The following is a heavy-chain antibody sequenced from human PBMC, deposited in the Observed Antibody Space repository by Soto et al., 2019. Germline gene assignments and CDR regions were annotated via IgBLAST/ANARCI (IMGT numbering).Heavy chain of an antibody. CDR2: INHSGSA. CDR3: ARGLISGSHYAGGWYYFDS. CDR1: GGSISGYY. D-gene: IGHD1-26*01. Sequence: SETLSLTCGVSGGSISGYYWSWIRQTPEKGLEWIGYINHSGSANYNPSLKSRVTISVHTSKSQFSLELSSVTAADTAVYYCARGLISGSHYAGGWYYFDSWGQGTQVTVSS. J-gene: IGHJ4*02. V-gene: IGHV4-34*01.